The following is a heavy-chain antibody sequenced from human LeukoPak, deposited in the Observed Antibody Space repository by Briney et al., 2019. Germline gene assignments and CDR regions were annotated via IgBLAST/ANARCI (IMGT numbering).Heavy chain of an antibody. Sequence: SETLSLTCTVSGGSISSYYWSWIRQPPGEGLEWIGYIYTSGSTNYNPSLKSRVTISVDTFKNQFSLKLSSVTAADTAVYYCARHPSGYSGYDYYYYYHMDVWGKGTTVTVSS. J-gene: IGHJ6*03. V-gene: IGHV4-4*09. CDR2: IYTSGST. D-gene: IGHD5-12*01. CDR3: ARHPSGYSGYDYYYYYHMDV. CDR1: GGSISSYY.